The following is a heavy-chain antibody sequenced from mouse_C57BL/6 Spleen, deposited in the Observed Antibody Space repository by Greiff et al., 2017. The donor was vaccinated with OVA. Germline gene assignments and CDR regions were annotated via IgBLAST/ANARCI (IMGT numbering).Heavy chain of an antibody. J-gene: IGHJ1*03. CDR1: GYAFSSYW. CDR2: IYPGDGDT. CDR3: ARRGALTFDV. V-gene: IGHV1-80*01. Sequence: VKLMESGAELVKPGASVKISCKASGYAFSSYWMNWVKQRPGKGLEWIGQIYPGDGDTNYNGKFKGKATLTADKSSSTAYMQLSSLTSEDAAVYFCARRGALTFDVWGTGTTVTVSS.